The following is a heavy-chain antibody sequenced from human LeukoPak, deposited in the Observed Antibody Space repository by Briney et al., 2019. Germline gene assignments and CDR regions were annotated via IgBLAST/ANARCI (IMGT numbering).Heavy chain of an antibody. D-gene: IGHD3-9*01. Sequence: NASETLSLTCTVSGGSISSYYWSWIRQPAGKGLEWIGRIYTSGSTNYNPSLKSRVTMSVDTSKHQFSLELSSVTAADTAVYYCARERAYYDILTGYSLDYWGQGTLVTVSS. CDR2: IYTSGST. CDR3: ARERAYYDILTGYSLDY. J-gene: IGHJ4*02. CDR1: GGSISSYY. V-gene: IGHV4-4*07.